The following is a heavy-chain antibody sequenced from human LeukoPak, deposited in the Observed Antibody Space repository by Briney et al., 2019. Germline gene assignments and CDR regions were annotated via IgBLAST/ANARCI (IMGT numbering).Heavy chain of an antibody. D-gene: IGHD4-17*01. V-gene: IGHV3-21*01. J-gene: IGHJ4*02. Sequence: GGSLRLSCAASGFTFSSYTMNWVRQAPGKGLEWVSSISGTSGYIYCADSVKGRFTISRDNAKNSVYLQMTSLRDEDTAVYYCARDHYGDYGFDYWGQGTLVTVSS. CDR3: ARDHYGDYGFDY. CDR2: ISGTSGYI. CDR1: GFTFSSYT.